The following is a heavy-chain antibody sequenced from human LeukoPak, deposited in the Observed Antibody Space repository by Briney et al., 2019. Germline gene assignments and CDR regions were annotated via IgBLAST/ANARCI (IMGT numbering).Heavy chain of an antibody. D-gene: IGHD3-3*02. V-gene: IGHV1-2*02. CDR1: GYTFTGYY. Sequence: ASVKVSCKASGYTFTGYYMHWVRQVPGQGLEWMGWINPNSGGTKYAQKFQGRVTMTRDTSISTAYMELNRLRSDDTAVYYCARDRALAPEYFQHWGQGTLVTVSS. CDR3: ARDRALAPEYFQH. CDR2: INPNSGGT. J-gene: IGHJ1*01.